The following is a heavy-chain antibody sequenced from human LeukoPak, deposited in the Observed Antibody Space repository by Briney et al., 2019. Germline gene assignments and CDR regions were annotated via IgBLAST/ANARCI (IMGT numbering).Heavy chain of an antibody. CDR1: GFTFADYY. V-gene: IGHV3-11*06. CDR3: ARGNDNWNHGDWFDP. J-gene: IGHJ5*02. Sequence: GGSLRLSCAASGFTFADYYMSWLRQAPGKGLEWVSYISIPGSSYTNYAESVKGRFTISRDNAKKSLYLQMDSLRVEDTAVYYCARGNDNWNHGDWFDPWGQGVLVTVSS. CDR2: ISIPGSSYT. D-gene: IGHD1-1*01.